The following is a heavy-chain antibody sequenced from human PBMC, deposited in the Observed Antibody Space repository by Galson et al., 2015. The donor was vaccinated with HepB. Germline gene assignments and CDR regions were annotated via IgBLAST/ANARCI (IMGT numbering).Heavy chain of an antibody. Sequence: SVKVSCKASGYTFTGYYMHWVRQAPGQGLEWMGWINPNSGGTNYAQKFQGRVTMTRDTSISTAYMELSRLRSDDTAVYYCARDRDVWGSYHRLDYWGQGTLVTVSS. CDR1: GYTFTGYY. CDR3: ARDRDVWGSYHRLDY. V-gene: IGHV1-2*02. CDR2: INPNSGGT. J-gene: IGHJ4*02. D-gene: IGHD3-16*02.